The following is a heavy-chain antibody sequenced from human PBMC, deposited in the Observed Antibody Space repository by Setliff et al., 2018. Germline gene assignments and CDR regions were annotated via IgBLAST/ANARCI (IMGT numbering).Heavy chain of an antibody. Sequence: SVKVSCKASGGTFSKYGISWVRQAPGQGLEWMGGIIPNFRTTSYAQKFQGRVTMTTDTPTSTAFMELSSLTSEDTAVYYCAREGVHTRSSTDYHYYMDVWGRGTTVTVSS. J-gene: IGHJ6*03. CDR2: IIPNFRTT. D-gene: IGHD1-26*01. CDR3: AREGVHTRSSTDYHYYMDV. V-gene: IGHV1-69*05. CDR1: GGTFSKYG.